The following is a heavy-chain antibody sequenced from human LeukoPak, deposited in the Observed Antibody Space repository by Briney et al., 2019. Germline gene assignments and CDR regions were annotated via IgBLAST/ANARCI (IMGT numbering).Heavy chain of an antibody. CDR3: ARVYDYVWGSYPQKYYFDY. D-gene: IGHD3-16*02. V-gene: IGHV4-4*07. Sequence: SETLSLTCTVSGGSISSYYWSWIRQPAGKGLEWIGRIYTSGSTNYNPSLKGRVTMSVDTSKNQFSLKLSSVTAADTAVYYCARVYDYVWGSYPQKYYFDYWGQGTLVTVSS. CDR2: IYTSGST. CDR1: GGSISSYY. J-gene: IGHJ4*02.